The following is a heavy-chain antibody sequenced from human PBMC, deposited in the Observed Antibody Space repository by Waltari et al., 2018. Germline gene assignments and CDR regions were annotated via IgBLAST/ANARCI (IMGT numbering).Heavy chain of an antibody. J-gene: IGHJ4*02. CDR3: VTWGDLGNF. D-gene: IGHD7-27*01. CDR2: IKQEGSEI. Sequence: EVQLVESGGGLVQPGGSLRLSCAGSGFSFNNYWMSWLRQAPGKGQGWVADIKQEGSEIYYVDAVKGRFSISRDNAKKALYLQMNSLRGDDTAVFYCVTWGDLGNFWGQGTLVTVSA. V-gene: IGHV3-7*01. CDR1: GFSFNNYW.